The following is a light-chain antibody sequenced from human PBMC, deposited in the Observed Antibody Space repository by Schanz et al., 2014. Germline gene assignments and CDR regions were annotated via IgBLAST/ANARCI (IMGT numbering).Light chain of an antibody. CDR2: SNN. V-gene: IGLV1-44*01. Sequence: QSVLTQPPSASGTPRQRVTISCSGSSSNIGSNTVNWYQQLPGTAPKLLIYSNNQRPSRVPDRFSGSKSGTSASLAISGLQSEDEADYYCQSYDSSLSGWVFGEGTKLTV. CDR3: QSYDSSLSGWV. J-gene: IGLJ3*02. CDR1: SSNIGSNT.